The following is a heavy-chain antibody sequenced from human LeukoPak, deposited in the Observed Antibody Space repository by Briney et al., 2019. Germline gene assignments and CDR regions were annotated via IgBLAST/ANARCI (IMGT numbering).Heavy chain of an antibody. CDR1: GGSISSSSYY. J-gene: IGHJ5*02. CDR2: IYYSGST. Sequence: NPSETLSLTCTVSGGSISSSSYYWGWIRQPPGKGLEWIGSIYYSGSTYYNPSLKSRVTISVDTSKNQFSLKLSSVTAADTAVYYCARHGLHCGGDCPQARWFDPWGQGTLVTVSS. V-gene: IGHV4-39*01. CDR3: ARHGLHCGGDCPQARWFDP. D-gene: IGHD2-21*02.